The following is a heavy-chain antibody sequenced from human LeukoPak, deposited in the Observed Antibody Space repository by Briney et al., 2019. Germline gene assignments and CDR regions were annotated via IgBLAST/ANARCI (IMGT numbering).Heavy chain of an antibody. CDR2: INSDGSST. Sequence: GGSLRLSCAASGFTFSSYWMHWVRQAPGKGLVWVSRINSDGSSTSHADSVKGRFTISRDNAKNTLYLQMNSLRAEDTAVYCCAARGYCSSTSCLLEYWGQGTLVTVSS. V-gene: IGHV3-74*01. D-gene: IGHD2-2*01. J-gene: IGHJ4*02. CDR3: AARGYCSSTSCLLEY. CDR1: GFTFSSYW.